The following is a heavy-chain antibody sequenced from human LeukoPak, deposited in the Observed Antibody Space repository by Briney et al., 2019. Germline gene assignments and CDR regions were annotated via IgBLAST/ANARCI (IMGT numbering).Heavy chain of an antibody. J-gene: IGHJ5*02. CDR3: ARGGVADIIRGYWFDP. V-gene: IGHV1-69*13. D-gene: IGHD3-10*01. CDR1: GGTFSSYS. Sequence: GASVKVSCKASGGTFSSYSISWVRQAPGQVLEWMGGIIPIFGTPNYAQKFQGRVTITADESTSTAYMGVSRLRSGDTAVYYCARGGVADIIRGYWFDPWGQGTLVPVSS. CDR2: IIPIFGTP.